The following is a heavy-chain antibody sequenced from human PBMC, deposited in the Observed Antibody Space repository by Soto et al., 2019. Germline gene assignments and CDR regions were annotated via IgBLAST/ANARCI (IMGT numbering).Heavy chain of an antibody. J-gene: IGHJ4*02. Sequence: QVQLQESGPGLVKPSQTLSLTCTVSGGSISSGGYYWSWIRQHPGTGLEWIGYIYYSGSTYYNPSLKSRVTISVDTSKNQFSLKLSSVTAADTAVYYCARFGYSTNIGIDYWGQGTLVTVSS. CDR1: GGSISSGGYY. CDR2: IYYSGST. V-gene: IGHV4-31*03. D-gene: IGHD3-22*01. CDR3: ARFGYSTNIGIDY.